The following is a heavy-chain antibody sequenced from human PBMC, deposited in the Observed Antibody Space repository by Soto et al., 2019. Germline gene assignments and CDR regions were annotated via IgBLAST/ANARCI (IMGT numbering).Heavy chain of an antibody. Sequence: LRLSCAASGFTFSSYGMHWVRQAPGKGLEWVAVISYDGSNKYYADSVKGRFTISRDNSKNTLYLQMNSLRAEDTAVYYCAKDRIPIAAGPCYGMDVWGHGTTVTVS. V-gene: IGHV3-30*18. D-gene: IGHD6-6*01. CDR1: GFTFSSYG. J-gene: IGHJ6*02. CDR2: ISYDGSNK. CDR3: AKDRIPIAAGPCYGMDV.